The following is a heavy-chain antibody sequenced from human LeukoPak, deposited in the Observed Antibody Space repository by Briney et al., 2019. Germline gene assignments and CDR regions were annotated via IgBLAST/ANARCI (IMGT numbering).Heavy chain of an antibody. D-gene: IGHD3-10*01. CDR2: INHSGST. CDR1: GGSLSSSSYY. V-gene: IGHV4-39*01. J-gene: IGHJ4*02. CDR3: ARHYGSGSYFYPVRPGYYFDY. Sequence: SETLSLTCTVSGGSLSSSSYYWSWIRQPPGKGLEWIGEINHSGSTNYNPSLKSRVTISVDTSKNQFSLKLSSVTAADTAVYYCARHYGSGSYFYPVRPGYYFDYWGQGTLVTVSS.